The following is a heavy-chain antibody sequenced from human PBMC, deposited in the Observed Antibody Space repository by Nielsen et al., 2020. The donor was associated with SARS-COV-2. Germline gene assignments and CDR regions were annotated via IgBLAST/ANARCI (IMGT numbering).Heavy chain of an antibody. CDR2: IHYTGST. D-gene: IGHD1-26*01. J-gene: IGHJ3*02. V-gene: IGHV4-59*01. Sequence: SETLSLTCTVSGGSISTYYWSWIRQPPGKGLEWIGYIHYTGSTNYNPSLKSRVTISVDTSKNQFSLKLGSVTAVDPAVYYCASGVGATSHLHAFDIWGQGTMVTVFS. CDR1: GGSISTYY. CDR3: ASGVGATSHLHAFDI.